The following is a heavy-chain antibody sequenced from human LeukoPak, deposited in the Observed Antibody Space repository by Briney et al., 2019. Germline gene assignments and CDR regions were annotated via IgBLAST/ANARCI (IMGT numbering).Heavy chain of an antibody. CDR3: ATGGGIAAAGTGGFLDY. CDR2: INQDGSKK. CDR1: GFTFSSYW. Sequence: GGSLRLSCAASGFTFSSYWMSWVRQAPGKGLEWVANINQDGSKKYYVDSVKGRFTISRDNAKNTLYLQMNSLRAEDTAVYYCATGGGIAAAGTGGFLDYWGQGTLVTVSS. J-gene: IGHJ4*02. V-gene: IGHV3-7*05. D-gene: IGHD6-13*01.